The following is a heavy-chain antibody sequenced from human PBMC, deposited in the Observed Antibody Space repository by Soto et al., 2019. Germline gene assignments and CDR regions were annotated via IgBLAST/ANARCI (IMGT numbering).Heavy chain of an antibody. Sequence: GGSLRLSCAASGFTSSSYGMHWVRQAPGKGLEWVAVIWYDGSNKYYADSVKGRFTISRDNSKNTLYLQMNSLRAEDAAVYYCARDFGYDFWSGYSYYYYGMDVWGQGTTVTVSS. CDR2: IWYDGSNK. CDR3: ARDFGYDFWSGYSYYYYGMDV. V-gene: IGHV3-33*01. CDR1: GFTSSSYG. D-gene: IGHD3-3*01. J-gene: IGHJ6*02.